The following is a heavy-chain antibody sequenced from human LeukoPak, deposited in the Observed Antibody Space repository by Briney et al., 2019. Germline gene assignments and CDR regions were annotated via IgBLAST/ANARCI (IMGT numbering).Heavy chain of an antibody. J-gene: IGHJ5*02. CDR1: GDSISSGGYY. CDR3: ARRVTSNWFDP. V-gene: IGHV4-31*03. Sequence: SQTLSLTCTVSGDSISSGGYYWSWIRQHPGKGLEWIGYIYYSGSTFYNPSLKSRVTTSVDTSKNQFSLRLSSVTAADTAVYYCARRVTSNWFDPWGQGTLVTVSS. CDR2: IYYSGST. D-gene: IGHD2-21*02.